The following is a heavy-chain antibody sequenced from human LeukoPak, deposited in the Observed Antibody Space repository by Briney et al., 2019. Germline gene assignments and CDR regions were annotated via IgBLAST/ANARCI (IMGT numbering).Heavy chain of an antibody. CDR1: GYSFTNNG. Sequence: GASVKVSCKASGYSFTNNGITWVRQAPGQGLEWMGWIADNTNYAEKFQGRPTLTTDISTSTVYMELRSLRSDDTAVYYCARVRNSGSGTSTLDYWGQGTLVTVSS. CDR3: ARVRNSGSGTSTLDY. CDR2: IADNT. D-gene: IGHD3-10*01. J-gene: IGHJ4*02. V-gene: IGHV1-18*01.